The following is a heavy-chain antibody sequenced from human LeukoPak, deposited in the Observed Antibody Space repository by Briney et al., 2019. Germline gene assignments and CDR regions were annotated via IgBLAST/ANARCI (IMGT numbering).Heavy chain of an antibody. Sequence: SETLSLTCTVSGGSISSYYWSWIRQPPGKGLEWIGYIYYSGSTNYNPSLKSRVTISVDTSKNQFSLKLSSVTAADTAVYYCARDSVAGRSYYYYYGMDVWGQGTTVTASS. J-gene: IGHJ6*02. CDR2: IYYSGST. CDR3: ARDSVAGRSYYYYYGMDV. CDR1: GGSISSYY. V-gene: IGHV4-59*01. D-gene: IGHD6-19*01.